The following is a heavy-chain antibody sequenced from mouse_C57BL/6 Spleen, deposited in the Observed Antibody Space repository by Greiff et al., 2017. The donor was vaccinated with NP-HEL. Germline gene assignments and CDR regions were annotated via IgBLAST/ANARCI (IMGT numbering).Heavy chain of an antibody. CDR1: GFTFSSYA. Sequence: EVHLVESGGGLVKPGGSLKLSCAASGFTFSSYAMSWVRQTPEKRLEWVATISDGGSYTYYPDNVKGRFTISRDNAKNNLYLQMSHLKSEDTAMYYCARVYYGSSFYAMDYWGQGTSVTVSS. D-gene: IGHD1-1*01. V-gene: IGHV5-4*01. CDR2: ISDGGSYT. CDR3: ARVYYGSSFYAMDY. J-gene: IGHJ4*01.